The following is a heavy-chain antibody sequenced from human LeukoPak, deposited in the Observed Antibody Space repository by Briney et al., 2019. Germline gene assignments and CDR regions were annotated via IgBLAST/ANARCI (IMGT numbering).Heavy chain of an antibody. CDR1: GFTFDDYG. J-gene: IGHJ4*02. Sequence: GGSLRLSCAASGFTFDDYGMSWVRQAPGKGLEWVSGINWNGGSTGYADSVKGRFTISRDNAKNSLYLQMNSLRAEDTALYYCAREPPGDIVATDNDYWGQGTLVTVSS. D-gene: IGHD5-12*01. CDR3: AREPPGDIVATDNDY. V-gene: IGHV3-20*04. CDR2: INWNGGST.